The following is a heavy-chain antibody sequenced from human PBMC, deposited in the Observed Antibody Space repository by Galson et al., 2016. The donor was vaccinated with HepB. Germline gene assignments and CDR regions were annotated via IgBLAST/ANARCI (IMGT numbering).Heavy chain of an antibody. D-gene: IGHD5-24*01. CDR3: VKANTMTSFFDN. V-gene: IGHV3-9*01. CDR1: GFIFDDYP. J-gene: IGHJ4*02. Sequence: SLRLSCAASGFIFDDYPLHWVRQPPGKGLEWVSSISWNSDSLAYADSVKGRFTISRDSARHSLYLQMNSLRAEDTAFYYRVKANTMTSFFDNWGQGTLVTVSS. CDR2: ISWNSDSL.